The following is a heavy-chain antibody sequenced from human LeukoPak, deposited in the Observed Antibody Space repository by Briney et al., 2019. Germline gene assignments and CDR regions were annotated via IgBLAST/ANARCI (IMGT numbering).Heavy chain of an antibody. CDR1: GGTFSSYA. D-gene: IGHD3-22*01. Sequence: SVKVSCKASGGTFSSYAISWVRQAPGQGLEWMGGIIPIFGTANYAQKFQGRVTITTDESTSTAYMELSSLRSEDTAVYYCASSDRREWMYYYDSSGYFTPLSDYWGQGTLVTVSS. CDR2: IIPIFGTA. J-gene: IGHJ4*02. CDR3: ASSDRREWMYYYDSSGYFTPLSDY. V-gene: IGHV1-69*05.